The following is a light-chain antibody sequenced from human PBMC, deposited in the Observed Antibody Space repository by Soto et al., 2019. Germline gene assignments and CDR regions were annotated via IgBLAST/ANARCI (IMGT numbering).Light chain of an antibody. CDR2: GNN. CDR3: AAWDDSLNGHVV. V-gene: IGLV1-44*01. Sequence: QSVLTQPPSASGTPGQRVTISCSGSNSNIESNTVNWYQQLPGTAPKLLIYGNNQRPSGVPDRFSGSKSGTSASLAISGLQSDDEADYYCAAWDDSLNGHVVFGGGTKLTVL. CDR1: NSNIESNT. J-gene: IGLJ2*01.